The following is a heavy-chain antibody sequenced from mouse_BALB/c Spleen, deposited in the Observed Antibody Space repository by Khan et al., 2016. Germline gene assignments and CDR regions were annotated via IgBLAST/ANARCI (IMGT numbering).Heavy chain of an antibody. CDR2: INTETGEP. CDR1: GYTFTDYS. Sequence: QIQLVQSGPELKKPGETVKISCKASGYTFTDYSMDWVKQAPGKGLKWMGWINTETGEPTYADDFKGRFAFSLETSASTAYLQINNLKNEDTATYFCARTGNYVGAYWGQGTLVTVSA. D-gene: IGHD2-1*01. J-gene: IGHJ3*01. V-gene: IGHV9-2-1*01. CDR3: ARTGNYVGAY.